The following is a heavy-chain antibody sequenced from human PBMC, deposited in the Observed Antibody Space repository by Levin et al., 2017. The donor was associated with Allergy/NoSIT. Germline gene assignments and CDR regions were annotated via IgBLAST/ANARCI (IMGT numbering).Heavy chain of an antibody. CDR3: ARDLTPGYSSGWKNWFDP. D-gene: IGHD6-19*01. CDR2: ISSSGSTI. J-gene: IGHJ5*02. V-gene: IGHV3-11*01. Sequence: GGSLRLSCAASGFTFSDYYMSWIRQAPGKGLEWVSYISSSGSTIYYADSVKGRFTISRDNAKNSLYLQMNSLRAEDTAVYYCARDLTPGYSSGWKNWFDPWGQGTLVTVSS. CDR1: GFTFSDYY.